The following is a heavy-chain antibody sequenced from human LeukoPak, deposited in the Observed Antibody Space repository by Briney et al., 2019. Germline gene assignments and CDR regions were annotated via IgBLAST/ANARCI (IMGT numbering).Heavy chain of an antibody. CDR3: ARESGYCSSTSCYGPFYYYYYMDV. CDR2: IYTSGST. Sequence: SQTLSLTCTVSGGSISSGSYYWRWIRQPAGKGLEWIGRIYTSGSTNYNPSLKSRVTISVDTSKNQFSLKLSSVTAADTAVYYCARESGYCSSTSCYGPFYYYYYMDVWGKGTTVTVSS. V-gene: IGHV4-61*02. J-gene: IGHJ6*03. D-gene: IGHD2-2*01. CDR1: GGSISSGSYY.